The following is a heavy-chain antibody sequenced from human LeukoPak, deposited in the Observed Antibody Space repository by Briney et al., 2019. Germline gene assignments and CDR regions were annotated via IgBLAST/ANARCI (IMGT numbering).Heavy chain of an antibody. CDR1: GYTFTSYA. Sequence: ASVKVSCKASGYTFTSYAMHWVRQAPGQRLEWMGWINAGNGNTKYSQKFQGRVTMTRDTSTSTVYMELSSLRSEDTAVYYCARDWREMATSDAFDIWGQGTMVTVSS. V-gene: IGHV1-3*01. J-gene: IGHJ3*02. D-gene: IGHD5-24*01. CDR3: ARDWREMATSDAFDI. CDR2: INAGNGNT.